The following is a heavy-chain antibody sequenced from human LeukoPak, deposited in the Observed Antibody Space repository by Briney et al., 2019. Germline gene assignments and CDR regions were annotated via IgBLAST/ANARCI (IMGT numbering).Heavy chain of an antibody. Sequence: SQTLSLTCAVSGGSISSGGYSWSWIRQPPGKGLEWIGYIYHSGSTYYNPSLKSRVTISVDRSKNQFSLKLSSVTAADTAVYYCVRDSGIEPGWFDPWGQGTLVTVSS. CDR2: IYHSGST. CDR1: GGSISSGGYS. CDR3: VRDSGIEPGWFDP. D-gene: IGHD3-10*01. J-gene: IGHJ5*02. V-gene: IGHV4-30-2*01.